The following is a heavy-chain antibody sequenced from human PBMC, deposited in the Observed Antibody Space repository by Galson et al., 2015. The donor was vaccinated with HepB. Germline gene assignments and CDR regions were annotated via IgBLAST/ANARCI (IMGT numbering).Heavy chain of an antibody. Sequence: SVKVSCKASGGNLNHYAINWMRQAPGQGLEWMGGFIPIASTSNYAEKFQDRVTITADESTNTFYMEVRRLKFDDTAVYFCARGPIIELPATHAWSRWLDPWGQGTRVTVSS. CDR1: GGNLNHYA. V-gene: IGHV1-69*13. D-gene: IGHD2-8*01. J-gene: IGHJ5*02. CDR3: ARGPIIELPATHAWSRWLDP. CDR2: FIPIASTS.